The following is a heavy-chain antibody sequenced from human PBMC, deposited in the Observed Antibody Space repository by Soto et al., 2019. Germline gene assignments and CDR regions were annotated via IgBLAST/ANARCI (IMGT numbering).Heavy chain of an antibody. CDR1: GCSISSGGYY. J-gene: IGHJ3*02. CDR2: IYYSGST. D-gene: IGHD2-15*01. CDR3: ARVVVAWSYTFDI. V-gene: IGHV4-31*03. Sequence: SETLSLTCTVSGCSISSGGYYWGWIRQDPGKGLEWIGYIYYSGSTYYNPFLKSRVTISVDTSKIHFSLKLSSVTAADTAVYYCARVVVAWSYTFDIWGQGTMVTVSS.